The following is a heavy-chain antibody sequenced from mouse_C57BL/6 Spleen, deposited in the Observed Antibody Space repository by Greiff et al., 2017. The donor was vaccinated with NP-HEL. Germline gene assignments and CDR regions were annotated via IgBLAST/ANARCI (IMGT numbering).Heavy chain of an antibody. CDR1: GFTFTDYY. D-gene: IGHD2-14*01. J-gene: IGHJ1*03. CDR2: IRNKANGYTT. Sequence: EVQLVESGGGLVQPGGSLSLSCAASGFTFTDYYMSWVRQPPGKALEWLGFIRNKANGYTTEYSASVKGRFTISRDNSQSILYLQMNALRAEDSATYYCARSSLGIRYFDVWGTGTTVTVSS. CDR3: ARSSLGIRYFDV. V-gene: IGHV7-3*01.